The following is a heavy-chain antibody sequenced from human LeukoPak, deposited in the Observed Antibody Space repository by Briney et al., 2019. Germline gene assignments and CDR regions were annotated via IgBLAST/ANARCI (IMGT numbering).Heavy chain of an antibody. CDR1: GDTFTSYD. CDR2: MNPKGGNT. J-gene: IGHJ5*02. Sequence: APVKVSCKASGDTFTSYDINWVRQATGQGLEWMGWMNPKGGNTGYAQKFQGRVTMTRNTSISTAYMELGSLRSEDTAVYYCARPGTNFGINWFDPWGQGTLVTVSS. D-gene: IGHD3-3*01. CDR3: ARPGTNFGINWFDP. V-gene: IGHV1-8*01.